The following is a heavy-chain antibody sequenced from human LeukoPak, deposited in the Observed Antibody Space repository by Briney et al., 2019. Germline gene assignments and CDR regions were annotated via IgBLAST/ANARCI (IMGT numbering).Heavy chain of an antibody. D-gene: IGHD1-26*01. Sequence: GASVKVSCKASGYTFITYFMHWVRQAPGQGLEWMGRIIPDGDNTKYAQKFQGRVTVTRDMSTRTVYMELSRLTSEDTAMYYCARDSSGAYDYWGQGTLVTVSS. CDR3: ARDSSGAYDY. CDR1: GYTFITYF. J-gene: IGHJ4*02. CDR2: IIPDGDNT. V-gene: IGHV1-46*01.